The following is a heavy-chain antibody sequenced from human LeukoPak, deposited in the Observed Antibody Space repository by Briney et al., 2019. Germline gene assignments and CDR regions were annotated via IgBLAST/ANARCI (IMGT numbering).Heavy chain of an antibody. Sequence: GGSLRLSCAASGFTFSTSTMHWVRQGPGKGLEWVAVISYDGSNKFYADSVKGRFAISRDNSKNTLYLQMNSLRGYDSAVYYCARPLSNGYFHDSGGYYPYAMDVWGQGTTVTVSS. V-gene: IGHV3-30*09. CDR3: ARPLSNGYFHDSGGYYPYAMDV. CDR2: ISYDGSNK. CDR1: GFTFSTST. J-gene: IGHJ6*02. D-gene: IGHD3-22*01.